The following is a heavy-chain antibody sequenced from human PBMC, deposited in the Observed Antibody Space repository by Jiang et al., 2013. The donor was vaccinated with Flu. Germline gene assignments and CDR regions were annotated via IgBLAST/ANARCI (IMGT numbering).Heavy chain of an antibody. CDR3: ANIGAGSTSSY. D-gene: IGHD2-2*01. CDR2: IYNSGSP. V-gene: IGHV4-59*08. J-gene: IGHJ4*02. Sequence: GPGLVKTSETLSLKCTVSGGSVTRFYWTWIRQPPGKGLEWIGYIYNSGSPKYNPSLESRVTISVDTSKNQFSLKLTSVTAADTAVYYCANIGAGSTSSYWGQGTLVIVSS. CDR1: GGSVTRFY.